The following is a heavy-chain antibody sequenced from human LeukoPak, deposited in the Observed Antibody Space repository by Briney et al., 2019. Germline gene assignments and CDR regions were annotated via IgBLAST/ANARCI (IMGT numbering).Heavy chain of an antibody. J-gene: IGHJ4*02. D-gene: IGHD2/OR15-2a*01. CDR3: AGHLWRSPHFDY. V-gene: IGHV3-23*01. CDR2: ISGSGGST. Sequence: PGGSLRLSCAASGFTFSSYAMSWVRQAPGKGLEWVSAISGSGGSTYYAASGKGRFTISRDNSKNTLYLQMNSLRAEDTAVDYCAGHLWRSPHFDYWGQGTLVTVSS. CDR1: GFTFSSYA.